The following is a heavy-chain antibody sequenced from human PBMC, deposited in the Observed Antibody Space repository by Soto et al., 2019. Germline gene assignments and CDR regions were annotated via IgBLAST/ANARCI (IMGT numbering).Heavy chain of an antibody. V-gene: IGHV6-1*01. CDR3: ARDRGGSYGDWFDP. D-gene: IGHD1-26*01. J-gene: IGHJ5*02. CDR1: GDSVSANSAS. CDR2: TYYRSKWYN. Sequence: PSQTLSLTCAISGDSVSANSASWTWIRQSPSRGLEWLGRTYYRSKWYNDYAVSVKTRITISPDTSKNQFSLQLNSVTPEDTAVYYCARDRGGSYGDWFDPWGQGNLVTASS.